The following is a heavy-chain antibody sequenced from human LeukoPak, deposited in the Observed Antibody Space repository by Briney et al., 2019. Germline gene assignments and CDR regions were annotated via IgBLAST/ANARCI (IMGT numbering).Heavy chain of an antibody. D-gene: IGHD3-3*01. Sequence: SVKVSCKTSGGTFSSFPVRWVRQAPGQGLEWMGRFIAVLGVANYAQSFQGRVTLTADNSTSTAFMELNNLTFDDTAVYYCARDQDDFLKTWGQGTLVTVSS. CDR3: ARDQDDFLKT. J-gene: IGHJ5*02. CDR1: GGTFSSFP. V-gene: IGHV1-69*04. CDR2: FIAVLGVA.